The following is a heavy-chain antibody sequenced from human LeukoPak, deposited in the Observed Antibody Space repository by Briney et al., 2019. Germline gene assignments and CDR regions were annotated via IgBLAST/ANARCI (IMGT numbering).Heavy chain of an antibody. CDR3: ASLSTVTTFDY. V-gene: IGHV1-2*02. CDR2: INPNNGGT. J-gene: IGHJ4*02. D-gene: IGHD4-11*01. CDR1: GYTFTGYY. Sequence: ASVKVSCKASGYTFTGYYMHWVRQAPGQGLEWMGWINPNNGGTNYAQKFQGRVTMTRDTSISTAYMELSRLRSDDTAVYYCASLSTVTTFDYWGQGTLVTVSS.